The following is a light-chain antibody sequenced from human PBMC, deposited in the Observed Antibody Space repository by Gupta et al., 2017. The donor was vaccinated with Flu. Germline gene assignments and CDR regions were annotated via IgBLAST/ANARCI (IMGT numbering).Light chain of an antibody. J-gene: IGKJ5*01. CDR2: DAS. Sequence: DIQMTQSPSSLSASVGDRVTITCQASQDINNYLNWYQQKPGKAPKLLIYDASNLETGVPSRFSGSGSGTDFRFTISRLQPEDIATYYCQQYASLPLTFGQGTLLEIK. CDR1: QDINNY. V-gene: IGKV1-33*01. CDR3: QQYASLPLT.